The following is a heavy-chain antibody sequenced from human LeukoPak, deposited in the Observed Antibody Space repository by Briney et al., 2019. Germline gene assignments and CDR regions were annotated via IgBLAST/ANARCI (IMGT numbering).Heavy chain of an antibody. D-gene: IGHD6-13*01. Sequence: GGSLRLSCAASGFTVSSNYMSWVRQAPGKGLEWVSSISSSSSYIYYTDSVKGRFTISRDNAKNSLYLQMNSLRAEDTAVYYCARVRDSSSWYYFDYWGQGTLVTVSS. J-gene: IGHJ4*02. V-gene: IGHV3-21*01. CDR2: ISSSSSYI. CDR3: ARVRDSSSWYYFDY. CDR1: GFTVSSNY.